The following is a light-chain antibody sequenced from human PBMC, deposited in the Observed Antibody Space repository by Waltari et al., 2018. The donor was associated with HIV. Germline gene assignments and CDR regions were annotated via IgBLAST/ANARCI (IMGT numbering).Light chain of an antibody. J-gene: IGLJ2*01. Sequence: QSALTQPASVSGSPGQSLTISCTGDISDIAIYDLVSWYQKYPGKAPQLIIYDVNTRPSGISNRFSGSKSGNTASLTISALQGDDEADYYCSSYTDSDTLLFGGGTKLTVL. CDR1: ISDIAIYDL. CDR2: DVN. V-gene: IGLV2-14*01. CDR3: SSYTDSDTLL.